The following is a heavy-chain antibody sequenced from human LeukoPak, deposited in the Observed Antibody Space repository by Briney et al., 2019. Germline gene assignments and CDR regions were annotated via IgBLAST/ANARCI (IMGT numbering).Heavy chain of an antibody. CDR3: AVHYYDSSGYYRVDY. CDR2: INPSGGST. J-gene: IGHJ4*02. CDR1: GYTFTSYN. Sequence: ASVKVSCKTSGYTFTSYNIYWVRQAPGQGLEWMGIINPSGGSTSYAQKFQGRVTMTRDMSTSTVYMELSSLRSEDTAVYYCAVHYYDSSGYYRVDYWGQGTPVTVSS. D-gene: IGHD3-22*01. V-gene: IGHV1-46*01.